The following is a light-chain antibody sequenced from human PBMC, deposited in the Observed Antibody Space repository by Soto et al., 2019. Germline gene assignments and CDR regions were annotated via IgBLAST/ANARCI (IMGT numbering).Light chain of an antibody. J-gene: IGLJ7*01. Sequence: SSLTQPASVSGSPGQSITISCTGTSSDVGYYDHVSWYQQYPGKAPKLMIFDVSGRPSGISNRFSGSKSGNTASLTISGLQAEDEADYYCSSYARNRDVLFGGGTQLTVL. V-gene: IGLV2-14*03. CDR2: DVS. CDR3: SSYARNRDVL. CDR1: SSDVGYYDH.